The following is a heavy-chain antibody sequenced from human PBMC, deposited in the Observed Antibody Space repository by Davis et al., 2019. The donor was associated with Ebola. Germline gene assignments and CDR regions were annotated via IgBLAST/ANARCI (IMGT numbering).Heavy chain of an antibody. V-gene: IGHV3-7*01. CDR1: GSTFSSHW. CDR3: ARERCGGGSCYRIFDY. CDR2: IKYDGGEK. J-gene: IGHJ4*02. D-gene: IGHD2-15*01. Sequence: GESLKISCAASGSTFSSHWMSWVRQAPGKGLEWVANIKYDGGEKYYVDSVKGRFTISRDNPKNSLYLQMNSLRAEDTAVYYCARERCGGGSCYRIFDYWGQGTLVTVSS.